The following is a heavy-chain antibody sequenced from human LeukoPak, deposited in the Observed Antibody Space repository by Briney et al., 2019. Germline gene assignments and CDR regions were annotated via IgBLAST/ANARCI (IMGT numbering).Heavy chain of an antibody. Sequence: QPGGSLRLSCAVSGFTFSSYAMHWVRQAPGKGLEWVAVISYDGSNKYYADSVKGRFTISRDNSKNTLYLQMNSLRAEDTAVYYCASNQLTQLDYWGQGTLVTVSS. V-gene: IGHV3-30-3*01. CDR3: ASNQLTQLDY. D-gene: IGHD2-2*01. CDR1: GFTFSSYA. J-gene: IGHJ4*02. CDR2: ISYDGSNK.